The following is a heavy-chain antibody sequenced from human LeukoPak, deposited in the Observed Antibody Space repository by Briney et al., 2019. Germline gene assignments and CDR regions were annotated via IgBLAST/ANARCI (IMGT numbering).Heavy chain of an antibody. V-gene: IGHV4-39*01. J-gene: IGHJ4*02. Sequence: PSETLSLTCTVSGGSISSSSYYWGWIRQSPGKGLEWIGSIYYSGSTYYNPSLKSRVTISVDTSKNQFSLKLSSVTAADTAVYYCARSLKWELELRGVFDYWGQGTLVTVSS. D-gene: IGHD1-7*01. CDR3: ARSLKWELELRGVFDY. CDR1: GGSISSSSYY. CDR2: IYYSGST.